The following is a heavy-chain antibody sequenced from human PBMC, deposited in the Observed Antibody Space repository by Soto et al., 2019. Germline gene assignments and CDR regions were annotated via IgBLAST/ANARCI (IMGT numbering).Heavy chain of an antibody. V-gene: IGHV4-59*08. CDR2: IYYSGST. D-gene: IGHD1-26*01. J-gene: IGHJ4*02. Sequence: PSETLSLTCTVSGGSISSYYWIWIRQPPGKGLEWIGYIYYSGSTNYNPSLKSRVTISVDTSKNQFSLKLSSVTAADTAVYYCARRYGSAIDYWGQGTLVTVSS. CDR3: ARRYGSAIDY. CDR1: GGSISSYY.